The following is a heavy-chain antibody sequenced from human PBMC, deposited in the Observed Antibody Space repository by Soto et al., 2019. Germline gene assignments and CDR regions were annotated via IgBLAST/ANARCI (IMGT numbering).Heavy chain of an antibody. CDR2: IKNNANSYTT. CDR1: GFTFSAHY. CDR3: ARVSLVGASGGRYFDY. D-gene: IGHD1-26*01. V-gene: IGHV3-72*01. Sequence: EVQLVESGGGLVQPGGSLRLSCAASGFTFSAHYMDWVRQAPGKGLEWVGRIKNNANSYTTEYAASVEGRFTISREDSQNSLYLEMNSLKAEDTAVYYCARVSLVGASGGRYFDYWGQGSQVAVSS. J-gene: IGHJ4*02.